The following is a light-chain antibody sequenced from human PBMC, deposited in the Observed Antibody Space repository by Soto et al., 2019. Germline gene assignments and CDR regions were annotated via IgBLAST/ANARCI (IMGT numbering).Light chain of an antibody. CDR3: SSYTSTNTLYV. CDR2: DVS. J-gene: IGLJ1*01. CDR1: TSDVGNYNL. V-gene: IGLV2-14*03. Sequence: QSALTQPASVSGSPGQSITISCTGTTSDVGNYNLVSWYQQHPGKAPKLMIFDVSRRPSGVSDRFSASKSGNTASLTISGLQAEDEADYYCSSYTSTNTLYVFGTGTKLTVL.